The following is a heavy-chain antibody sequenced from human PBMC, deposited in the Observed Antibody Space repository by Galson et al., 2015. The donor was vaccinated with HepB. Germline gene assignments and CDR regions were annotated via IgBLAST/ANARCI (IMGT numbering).Heavy chain of an antibody. CDR1: GFTVSSNY. D-gene: IGHD6-13*01. CDR3: ASLGYSGSWYRYGMDV. Sequence: SLRLSCAASGFTVSSNYMSWVRQAPGKGLEWVSVIYGGSSTYYADSVKGRFTISRDNSKNTLYLQMNSLRAEDTAVYYCASLGYSGSWYRYGMDVWGQGTTVTVSS. J-gene: IGHJ6*02. V-gene: IGHV3-66*02. CDR2: IYGGSST.